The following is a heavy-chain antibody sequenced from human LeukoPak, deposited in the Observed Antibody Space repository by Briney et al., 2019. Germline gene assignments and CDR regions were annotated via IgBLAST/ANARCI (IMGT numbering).Heavy chain of an antibody. Sequence: GESLKISCKGSGHSFTSYWIGWVRQMPGKGLEWMGIIYPGDSDTRYSPSFQGQVTISADKSISTAYLQWSSLKASDTAMYYCARQGCSSTSCYAYYYGMDVWGQGTTATVSS. CDR1: GHSFTSYW. V-gene: IGHV5-51*01. CDR2: IYPGDSDT. J-gene: IGHJ6*02. D-gene: IGHD2-2*01. CDR3: ARQGCSSTSCYAYYYGMDV.